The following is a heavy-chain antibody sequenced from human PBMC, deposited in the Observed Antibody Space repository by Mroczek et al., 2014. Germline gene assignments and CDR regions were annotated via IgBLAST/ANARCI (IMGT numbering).Heavy chain of an antibody. CDR3: AKAKGPRAGYVVGTQYYFDY. D-gene: IGHD2-15*01. J-gene: IGHJ4*02. CDR1: GFTFSSYA. Sequence: VQLVESGGGLVQPGGSLRLSCAASGFTFSSYAMSWVRQAPGKGLEWVSAISGSGGSTYYADSVKGRFTISRDNSKNTLYLQMNSLRAEDTAVYYCAKAKGPRAGYVVGTQYYFDYWGQGTLVTVSS. V-gene: IGHV3-23*04. CDR2: ISGSGGST.